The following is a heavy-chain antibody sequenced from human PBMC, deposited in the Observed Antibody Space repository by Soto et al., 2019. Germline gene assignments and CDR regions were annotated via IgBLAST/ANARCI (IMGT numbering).Heavy chain of an antibody. CDR3: ASPYCTGNSCYSILGYY. J-gene: IGHJ4*02. Sequence: GGSLRLSCAASGFTFSSYWMHWVRQAPGKGLVWVSRINSDGSSTSYADSVKGRFTISRDNAKDTLYLQMNSLRAEDTAVYYCASPYCTGNSCYSILGYYWGQGTLVTVSS. V-gene: IGHV3-74*01. D-gene: IGHD2-15*01. CDR2: INSDGSST. CDR1: GFTFSSYW.